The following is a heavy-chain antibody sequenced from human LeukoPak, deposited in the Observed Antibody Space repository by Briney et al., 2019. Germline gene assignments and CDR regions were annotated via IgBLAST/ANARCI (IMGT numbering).Heavy chain of an antibody. V-gene: IGHV3-23*01. D-gene: IGHD2-2*01. Sequence: GRSLRLSCAASGLTFSSYSTSWVHQPPGKGMGWDLFISGSGGSTYYADSVKGQFTISRDNSKNTLYMQMNSLRAEDTAVYYCAKDQYQLLFYMDVWGKGTTVTVSS. CDR1: GLTFSSYS. CDR2: ISGSGGST. J-gene: IGHJ6*03. CDR3: AKDQYQLLFYMDV.